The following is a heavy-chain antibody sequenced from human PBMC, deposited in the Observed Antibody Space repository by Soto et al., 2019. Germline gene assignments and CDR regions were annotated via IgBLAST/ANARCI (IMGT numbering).Heavy chain of an antibody. CDR2: ISYDGSNK. J-gene: IGHJ6*02. V-gene: IGHV3-30-3*01. CDR3: AREGDSLEWLYSVGMAV. CDR1: GFNFSSYA. Sequence: GGSLRLSCAASGFNFSSYAMHWVRQAPGKRLEWVAVISYDGSNKYYADYVKGRFTIARANSKNTLYLQMNSLIAEDTAVYYCAREGDSLEWLYSVGMAVGGQGTTVTVSS. D-gene: IGHD3-3*01.